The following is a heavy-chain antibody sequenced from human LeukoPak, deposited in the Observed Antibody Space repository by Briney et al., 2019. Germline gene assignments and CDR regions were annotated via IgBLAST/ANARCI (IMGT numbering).Heavy chain of an antibody. J-gene: IGHJ4*02. CDR2: INSDGSST. V-gene: IGHV3-74*01. D-gene: IGHD3-9*01. CDR1: GFTFSSYW. CDR3: ARAMYYDILTGYLDFDY. Sequence: GGSLRLSCAASGFTFSSYWMHWVRQAPGKGLGWVSRINSDGSSTSYADSVKGRFTISRDNAKNTLYLQMNSLRAEDTAVYYCARAMYYDILTGYLDFDYWGQGTLVTVSS.